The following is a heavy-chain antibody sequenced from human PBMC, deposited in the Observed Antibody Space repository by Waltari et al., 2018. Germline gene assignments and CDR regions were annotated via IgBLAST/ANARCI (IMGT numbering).Heavy chain of an antibody. J-gene: IGHJ3*02. CDR3: ATPNPIVGALDAFDI. D-gene: IGHD1-26*01. V-gene: IGHV4-38-2*01. CDR2: IYHSGST. Sequence: QVQLQESGPGLVTPSETLSLTCAVSGYSISSGYYWGWIRQPPGKGLEWIGSIYHSGSTYYNPSLKSRVTISVDTSKNQFSLKLSSVTAADTAVYYCATPNPIVGALDAFDIWGQGTMVTVSS. CDR1: GYSISSGYY.